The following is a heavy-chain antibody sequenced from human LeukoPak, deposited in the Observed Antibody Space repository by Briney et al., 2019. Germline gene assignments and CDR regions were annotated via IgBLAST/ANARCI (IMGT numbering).Heavy chain of an antibody. D-gene: IGHD3-22*01. CDR1: GLTFSSYS. Sequence: GGSLRLSCAASGLTFSSYSMNWVRQAPGKGLEWVSSISSSSSYIYYADSVKGRFTISRDNAKNSLYLQMNSLRAEDTAVYYCARENQYYDSSGYYYYYYMDVWGKGTTVTVSS. CDR2: ISSSSSYI. CDR3: ARENQYYDSSGYYYYYYMDV. J-gene: IGHJ6*03. V-gene: IGHV3-21*01.